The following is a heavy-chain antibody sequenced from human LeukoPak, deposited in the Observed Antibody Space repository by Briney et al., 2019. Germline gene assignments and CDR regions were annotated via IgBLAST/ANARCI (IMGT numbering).Heavy chain of an antibody. V-gene: IGHV4-61*02. J-gene: IGHJ5*02. CDR2: IYSSGST. D-gene: IGHD3-10*01. CDR1: GGSISSGSYY. Sequence: SETLSLTCTVSGGSISSGSYYWSWIRQPAGKGLEWIGRIYSSGSTNYNPSLKSRVTISVDTSKNQFSLKLSSVTAADTAVYYCAREGLNMVRGVIPKEAWGWFDPWGQGTLVTVSS. CDR3: AREGLNMVRGVIPKEAWGWFDP.